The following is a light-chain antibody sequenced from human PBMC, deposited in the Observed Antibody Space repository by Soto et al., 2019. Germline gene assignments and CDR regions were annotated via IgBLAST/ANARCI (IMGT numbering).Light chain of an antibody. V-gene: IGKV4-1*01. CDR3: QQYYSTPRT. CDR1: QSVLYSSNNKNY. Sequence: IVMTQSPDSLAVSLGERATINCKSSQSVLYSSNNKNYLAWYQQKPGQPPKLLIYCASIRDSGVPNRFSGGGSGTDFTLTISSLQAADVAVYYCQQYYSTPRTFGQGTRLEIK. J-gene: IGKJ5*01. CDR2: CAS.